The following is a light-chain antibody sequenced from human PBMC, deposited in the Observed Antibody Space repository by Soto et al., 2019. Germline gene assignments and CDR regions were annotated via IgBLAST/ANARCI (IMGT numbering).Light chain of an antibody. CDR2: GAF. Sequence: EVVLTQSPGTLSLSPGERATLSCRASQSVSSNYLAWYQQKPGRAPRLLIFGAFFRATGIPDRFSSSASGTDFTLTISGLEPEDFAVYYCQQYDTAPLTFGGGTRVEI. CDR1: QSVSSNY. J-gene: IGKJ4*01. V-gene: IGKV3-20*01. CDR3: QQYDTAPLT.